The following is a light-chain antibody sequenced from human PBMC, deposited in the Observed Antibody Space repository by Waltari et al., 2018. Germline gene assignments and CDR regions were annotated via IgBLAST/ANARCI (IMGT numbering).Light chain of an antibody. CDR2: QDN. V-gene: IGLV3-1*01. Sequence: SYELTQPPSVSVSPGQTASIPCPGDKLGGNYACWYQQKPGQSPVLVIYQDNKRPSGIPERFSGSNSGNTATLTISGTQAMDEADYYCQAWDSSTADVVFGGGTKLTVL. J-gene: IGLJ2*01. CDR3: QAWDSSTADVV. CDR1: KLGGNY.